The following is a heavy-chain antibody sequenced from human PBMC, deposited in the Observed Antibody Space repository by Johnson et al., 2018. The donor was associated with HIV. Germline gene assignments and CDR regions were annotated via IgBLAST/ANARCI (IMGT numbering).Heavy chain of an antibody. Sequence: VLLVESGGGLVQPGGSLRLSCAASGFTFSSYDMHWVRRAPGKGLEWVSVIFSAGDTYYADSVKGRFTISRDNSKNMWYLQMNSRRPDDTAVYYCARDGRDLVTRGGFDIWGPGTVVTVSS. J-gene: IGHJ3*02. V-gene: IGHV3-66*02. D-gene: IGHD5-18*01. CDR3: ARDGRDLVTRGGFDI. CDR1: GFTFSSYD. CDR2: IFSAGDT.